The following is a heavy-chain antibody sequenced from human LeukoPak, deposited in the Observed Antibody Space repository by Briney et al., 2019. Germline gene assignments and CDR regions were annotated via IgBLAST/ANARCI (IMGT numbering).Heavy chain of an antibody. Sequence: TGGSLRLACAASGFTFSSYAMSWVRQAPGKGLDWVSVISGSGRSTDYADSVKGRFTISRDNSKNTLSLQMDSLRSEDTAVYYCAKDSGVVVTAIPNYWGQGALVTVSS. CDR3: AKDSGVVVTAIPNY. CDR1: GFTFSSYA. J-gene: IGHJ4*02. V-gene: IGHV3-23*01. CDR2: ISGSGRST. D-gene: IGHD2-21*02.